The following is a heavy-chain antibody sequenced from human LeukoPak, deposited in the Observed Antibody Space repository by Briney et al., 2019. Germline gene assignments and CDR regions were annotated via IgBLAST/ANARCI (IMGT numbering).Heavy chain of an antibody. CDR2: IYCSGST. CDR1: GGSISSYY. V-gene: IGHV4-59*01. Sequence: SETLSLTCTVSGGSISSYYWSWIRQPPGKGLEWIGYIYCSGSTNYNPSLKSRVTISVDTSKNQFSLKLSSVTAADTAVYYCARGGYSSSWYVSYYYYYGMDVWGQGTTVTVSS. D-gene: IGHD6-13*01. J-gene: IGHJ6*02. CDR3: ARGGYSSSWYVSYYYYYGMDV.